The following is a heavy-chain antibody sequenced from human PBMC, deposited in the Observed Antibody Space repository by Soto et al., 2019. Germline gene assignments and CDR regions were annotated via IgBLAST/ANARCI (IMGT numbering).Heavy chain of an antibody. J-gene: IGHJ6*01. D-gene: IGHD2-15*01. V-gene: IGHV5-51*01. Sequence: GESLKISCKGSGYTFTSYWIGWVRQMPGKGLEWMGIIYPGDSDTRYSPSFQGQVTISADKSISTAYLQWSSLKASDTAIYYCARHDSPSVMYYYYGMDVWGQGITVT. CDR3: ARHDSPSVMYYYYGMDV. CDR2: IYPGDSDT. CDR1: GYTFTSYW.